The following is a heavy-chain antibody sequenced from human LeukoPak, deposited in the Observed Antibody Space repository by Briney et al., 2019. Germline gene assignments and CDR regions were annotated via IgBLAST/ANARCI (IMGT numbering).Heavy chain of an antibody. D-gene: IGHD1-26*01. CDR3: ARGSRGASFDY. Sequence: TSETLSLTCSVSGGSMSSYYWSWIRQSPGKGLEWIGYIYHGGSTDYNSSLKSRVTISEDTSKKQFSLKVSSVTAADTAVYYCARGSRGASFDYWGQGTLVTVSS. CDR1: GGSMSSYY. CDR2: IYHGGST. V-gene: IGHV4-59*01. J-gene: IGHJ4*02.